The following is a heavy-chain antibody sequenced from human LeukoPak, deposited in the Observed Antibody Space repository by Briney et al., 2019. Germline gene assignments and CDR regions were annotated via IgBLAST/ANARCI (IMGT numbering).Heavy chain of an antibody. CDR3: ARQPSGDGYKN. J-gene: IGHJ4*02. CDR1: GYSFTSYW. CDR2: IYPGDTDT. Sequence: GESLKISCKGSGYSFTSYWIGWVRQMPGKGLEWMGIIYPGDTDTRYSTSFQGQVTISANKHITTAYLQWSSLKASDTAMYYCARQPSGDGYKNWGQGTLVTVSS. D-gene: IGHD5-24*01. V-gene: IGHV5-51*01.